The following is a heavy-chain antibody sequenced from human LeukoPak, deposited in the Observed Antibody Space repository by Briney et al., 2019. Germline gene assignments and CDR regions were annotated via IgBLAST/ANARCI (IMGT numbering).Heavy chain of an antibody. CDR1: GGSFSGYY. Sequence: PSETLSLTCAVYGGSFSGYYWSWIRQPPGKGPEWIGEINHSGSTNYNPSLKSRVTISVDTSKNQFSLKLSSVTAADTAVYYCARAAGGRQEDYWGQGTLVTVSS. CDR2: INHSGST. D-gene: IGHD3-10*01. CDR3: ARAAGGRQEDY. J-gene: IGHJ4*02. V-gene: IGHV4-34*01.